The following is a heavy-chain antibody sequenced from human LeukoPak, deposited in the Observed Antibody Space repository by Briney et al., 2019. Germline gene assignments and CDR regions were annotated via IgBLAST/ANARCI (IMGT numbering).Heavy chain of an antibody. CDR1: GASISSSGYY. J-gene: IGHJ4*02. CDR2: IYYSGST. V-gene: IGHV4-39*07. D-gene: IGHD6-6*01. CDR3: ASSSIAARAPLDY. Sequence: SETLSLTCTVSGASISSSGYYWGWIRQPPGKGLEWFGTIYYSGSTNYNPSLKSRVTISVDTSKNQFSLKLSSVTAADTAVYYCASSSIAARAPLDYWGQGTLVTVSS.